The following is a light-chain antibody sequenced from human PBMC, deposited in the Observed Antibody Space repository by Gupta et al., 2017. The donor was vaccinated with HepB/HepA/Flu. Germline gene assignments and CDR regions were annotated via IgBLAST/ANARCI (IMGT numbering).Light chain of an antibody. CDR1: SSNIGSNY. J-gene: IGLJ3*02. V-gene: IGLV1-47*01. CDR3: AAWEDSLSGPV. Sequence: QSVLSQPPSASGTPGQRVTISCSGSSSNIGSNYVYWYQQLPGTPPKLLIYRNNQRPSRVPDRFSGSKSGTSASLAISGLRSEDEADYYCAAWEDSLSGPVFGGGTKLTVL. CDR2: RNN.